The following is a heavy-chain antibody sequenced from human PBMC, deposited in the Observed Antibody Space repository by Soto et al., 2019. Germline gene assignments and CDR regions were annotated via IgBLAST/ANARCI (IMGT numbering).Heavy chain of an antibody. CDR1: GFTFSSYA. CDR2: ISGSDDST. V-gene: IGHV3-23*01. Sequence: EVQLLESGGGLVQPGESLRLSCAASGFTFSSYAMSWVRQAPGKGLEWVSVISGSDDSTYYADSVKGRFTISRDNSTNALYLQLNSLRAEDTAVYYCVKRSSSSTFDSWGEGTLVTVSS. CDR3: VKRSSSSTFDS. J-gene: IGHJ4*02. D-gene: IGHD6-6*01.